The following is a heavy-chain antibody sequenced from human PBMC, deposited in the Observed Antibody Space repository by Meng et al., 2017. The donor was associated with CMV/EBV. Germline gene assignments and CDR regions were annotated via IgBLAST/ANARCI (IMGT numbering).Heavy chain of an antibody. D-gene: IGHD3-10*01. CDR3: AKGGSGSGSYLHYYYYGMDV. Sequence: GGSLRLSCAASGFTFSSYAMHWVRQAPGKGLEWVAVISYDGSNKYYADSVKGRFTISRDNAKNSLYLQMNSLRAEDTALYYCAKGGSGSGSYLHYYYYGMDVWGQGTTVTVSS. CDR2: ISYDGSNK. CDR1: GFTFSSYA. J-gene: IGHJ6*02. V-gene: IGHV3-30*04.